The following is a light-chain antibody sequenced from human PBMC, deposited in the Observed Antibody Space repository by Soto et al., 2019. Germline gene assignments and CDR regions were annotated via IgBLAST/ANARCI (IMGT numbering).Light chain of an antibody. CDR2: AAS. J-gene: IGKJ2*01. Sequence: AIRMTQSPSSFSASTGDRVTITCRASQGISSYLSWYQQKPGKAPKLLIYAASTLQPGVPSRFSRSGSGTDFTFTISCLQSEEFATYYFQQYYSYPYTFGQGTKLEIK. V-gene: IGKV1-8*01. CDR1: QGISSY. CDR3: QQYYSYPYT.